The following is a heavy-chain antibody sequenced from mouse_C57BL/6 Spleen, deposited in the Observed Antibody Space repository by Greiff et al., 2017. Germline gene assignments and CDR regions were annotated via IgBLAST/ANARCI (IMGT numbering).Heavy chain of an antibody. CDR1: GYAFSSAW. J-gene: IGHJ3*01. D-gene: IGHD2-4*01. V-gene: IGHV1-82*01. Sequence: QVQLQQSGPELVKPGASVKISCKASGYAFSSAWLNWVKQRPGKGLEWIGRIYPGDGDTNYNGQFKGKATLTADKSSSTAYMQLSSLPSEDSAVYFCARTGDYDRLAYWGQGTLVTVSA. CDR3: ARTGDYDRLAY. CDR2: IYPGDGDT.